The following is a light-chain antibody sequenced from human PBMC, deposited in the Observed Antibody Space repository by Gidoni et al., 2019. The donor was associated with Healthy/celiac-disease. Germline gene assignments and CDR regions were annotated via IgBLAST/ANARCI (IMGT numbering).Light chain of an antibody. CDR1: SSDVGGYNY. J-gene: IGLJ2*01. V-gene: IGLV2-14*01. CDR3: SSYTSSSTVV. CDR2: DVS. Sequence: QSALTQPASVSGSPGQSITISCTGTSSDVGGYNYFSLYQQHPGKAPKLLIYDVSNRPSGVSNRFSGSESGNTASLTISGLQAEDEADYYCSSYTSSSTVVFGGGTKLTV.